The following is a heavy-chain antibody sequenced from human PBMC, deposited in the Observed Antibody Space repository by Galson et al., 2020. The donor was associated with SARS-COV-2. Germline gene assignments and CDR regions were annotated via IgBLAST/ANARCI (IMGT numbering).Heavy chain of an antibody. CDR3: ARDFGGPAKHYFDD. D-gene: IGHD3-16*01. Sequence: RGSLRLSCAASAFTFRSYGMHWIRQAQGKGLEWVAMIGSDESHKNYAKSVEGRFTISRDNSQTTLYLQMTSLRAEDPGLYYCARDFGGPAKHYFDDWGQGTLVTVSS. CDR2: IGSDESHK. J-gene: IGHJ4*02. V-gene: IGHV3-33*01. CDR1: AFTFRSYG.